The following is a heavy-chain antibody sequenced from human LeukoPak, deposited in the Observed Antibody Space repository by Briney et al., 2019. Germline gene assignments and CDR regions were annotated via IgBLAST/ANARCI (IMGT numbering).Heavy chain of an antibody. CDR2: INPNSGGT. D-gene: IGHD1-26*01. CDR3: ARAKIVGATDLDY. Sequence: ASVKVSCKASGYTFTGYYMHWLRQAPGQGLEWMGRINPNSGGTNYAQKFQGRVTMTRDTSISTAYMELSRLRSDDTAVYYCARAKIVGATDLDYWGQGTLVTVSS. J-gene: IGHJ4*02. V-gene: IGHV1-2*06. CDR1: GYTFTGYY.